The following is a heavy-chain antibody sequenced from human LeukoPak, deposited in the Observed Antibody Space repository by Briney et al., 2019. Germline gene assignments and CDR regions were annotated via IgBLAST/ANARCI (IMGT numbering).Heavy chain of an antibody. CDR2: LKTDGSRT. J-gene: IGHJ4*02. D-gene: IGHD4-23*01. CDR1: GFTFSTYW. V-gene: IGHV3-74*03. CDR3: VGVYGGNRHPLLYY. Sequence: PGGSLRLSCAASGFTFSTYWMNWVRQAPGKGLVWVSRLKTDGSRTTYADSVKGRFTISRDNPKNTLYLQMNSLRAEDTAVYYCVGVYGGNRHPLLYYWGQGTLVTV.